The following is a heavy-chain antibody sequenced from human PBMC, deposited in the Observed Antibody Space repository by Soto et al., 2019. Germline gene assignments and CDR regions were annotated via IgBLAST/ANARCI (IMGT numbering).Heavy chain of an antibody. J-gene: IGHJ4*02. V-gene: IGHV5-51*01. CDR3: ARLSHCSGGCCYVGDY. Sequence: PGESLQISCKGSGYNFATYLIGWVRQMPGKGLEWMGIIYPGDSDTRYSPSFQGQVTISADKSISTAYLQWSSLKASDTAIYHCARLSHCSGGCCYVGDYWGQGTLVTVSS. CDR1: GYNFATYL. D-gene: IGHD2-15*01. CDR2: IYPGDSDT.